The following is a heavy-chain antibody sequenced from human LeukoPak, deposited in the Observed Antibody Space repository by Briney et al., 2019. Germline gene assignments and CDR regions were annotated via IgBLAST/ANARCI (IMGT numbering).Heavy chain of an antibody. Sequence: GGSLRLSCAASGLIFSNCWMTWVGQAPGKGLEWVGRIKSEVDGATRDYAAPVRGRFTLSRDDSRNTLYLQMNSLKTEDTAFYYCTTDIPFTSGGAIAYWGQGTLVTVSS. J-gene: IGHJ4*02. D-gene: IGHD3-16*02. CDR3: TTDIPFTSGGAIAY. V-gene: IGHV3-15*01. CDR1: GLIFSNCW. CDR2: IKSEVDGATR.